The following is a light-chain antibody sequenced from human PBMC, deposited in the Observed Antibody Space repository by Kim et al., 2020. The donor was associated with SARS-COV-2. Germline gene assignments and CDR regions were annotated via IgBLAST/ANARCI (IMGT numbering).Light chain of an antibody. CDR3: LQAYSLPLT. Sequence: SVGDRVTNTWPTCQSISCWLAWAQQKPGKAPQLLKYAASSLQSGVPSRFSGSGSGTDFTLTISSLQPEDFATYYCLQAYSLPLTVGGGTKVDIK. V-gene: IGKV1-12*01. J-gene: IGKJ4*01. CDR1: QSISCW. CDR2: AAS.